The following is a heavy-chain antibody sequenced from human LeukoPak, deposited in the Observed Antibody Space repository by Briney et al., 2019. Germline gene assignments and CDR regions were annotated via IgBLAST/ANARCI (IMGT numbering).Heavy chain of an antibody. V-gene: IGHV3-9*01. CDR1: GFIFDDYA. CDR2: LTWDSGSI. CDR3: VKPPYDLGDCPEY. J-gene: IGHJ4*02. Sequence: GGSLRLSCAASGFIFDDYAMHWVRQAPGKGLEWVSRLTWDSGSIYYADSVKGRFTISRDNAKNSLYLQMNSLKPEDTAFYYRVKPPYDLGDCPEYWGQGTLVTVSS. D-gene: IGHD2-21*02.